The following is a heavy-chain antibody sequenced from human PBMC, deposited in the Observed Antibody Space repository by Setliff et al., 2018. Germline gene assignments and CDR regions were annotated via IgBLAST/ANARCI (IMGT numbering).Heavy chain of an antibody. CDR2: MNPTSGNT. V-gene: IGHV1-8*01. CDR1: GYTFTSYD. D-gene: IGHD1-26*01. J-gene: IGHJ3*02. CDR3: ATDRAWELRAFDI. Sequence: ASVKVSCKASGYTFTSYDINWVRQATGQGLEWMGWMNPTSGNTGYAQKFQGRVTMTRNTSISTAYMELSSLRSEDTAVYYCATDRAWELRAFDIWGQGTMVTVSS.